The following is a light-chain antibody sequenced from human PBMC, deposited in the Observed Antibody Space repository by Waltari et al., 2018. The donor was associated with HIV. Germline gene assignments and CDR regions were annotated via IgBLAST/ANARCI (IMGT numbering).Light chain of an antibody. V-gene: IGLV1-51*02. CDR2: RNY. J-gene: IGLJ3*02. CDR1: WSDIESNY. Sequence: QSVLTQPPSVSGTPGQNVTISCSGSWSDIESNYVYWYKLTPGTNSKRLIFRNYLPPCGIPDRLSGATSGTSGTLAITGRQAGDEADYYCGTWDSSVSAGVCGGGSKLTVL. CDR3: GTWDSSVSAGV.